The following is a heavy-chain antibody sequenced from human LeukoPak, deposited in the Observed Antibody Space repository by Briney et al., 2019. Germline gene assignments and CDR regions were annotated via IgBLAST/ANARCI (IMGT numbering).Heavy chain of an antibody. CDR1: GFTSKTSA. Sequence: PGGSLRLSCAVSGFTSKTSAMSWVRQAPGKGLEWVSGISRSGDGTYYAASVKGRFTISRDKFREVLYLQMDSLSADDTAIYYWAKDVPLILSRSDPWGPGTLVTVS. V-gene: IGHV3-23*01. J-gene: IGHJ5*02. D-gene: IGHD2-21*01. CDR2: ISRSGDGT. CDR3: AKDVPLILSRSDP.